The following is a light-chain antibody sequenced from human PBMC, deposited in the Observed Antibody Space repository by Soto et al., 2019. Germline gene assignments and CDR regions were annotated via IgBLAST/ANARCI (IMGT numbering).Light chain of an antibody. CDR3: AAWDDSLNGYV. CDR2: SNN. CDR1: SSNIGSNT. J-gene: IGLJ1*01. Sequence: QPALTHPPSASGTPGHRVTISSSGSSSNIGSNTVTWYQQLPGTAPKLLIYSNNQRPSGVPDRFSGSKSGTSASLAISGLQSEDEADYYCAAWDDSLNGYVFGTGTKVTVL. V-gene: IGLV1-44*01.